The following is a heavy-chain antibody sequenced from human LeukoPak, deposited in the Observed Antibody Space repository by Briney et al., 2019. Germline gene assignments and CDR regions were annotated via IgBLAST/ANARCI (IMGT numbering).Heavy chain of an antibody. CDR3: ARERASAGPHFEH. Sequence: SETLSLTCSVSGGSISSYYWSWIRQPPGKGLEWIGYNYYSGTTNYNPSLKSRVTISVDRSKNQFSLRLTSVAAADTAVYYCARERASAGPHFEHWGRGILVTVSS. J-gene: IGHJ4*02. CDR1: GGSISSYY. V-gene: IGHV4-59*13. D-gene: IGHD6-13*01. CDR2: NYYSGTT.